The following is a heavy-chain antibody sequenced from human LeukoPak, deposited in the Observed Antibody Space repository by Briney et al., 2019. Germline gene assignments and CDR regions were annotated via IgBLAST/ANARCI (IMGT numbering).Heavy chain of an antibody. Sequence: SETLSLTCAVYGGSFSGYYWSWIRQPPGKGLEWIGEINHSGSTNYNPSLKSRVTISVDTSKNQFSLKLSSVTAADTAVYYCARAPMVRGVYFFDYWGQGTLVTVSS. J-gene: IGHJ4*02. CDR1: GGSFSGYY. V-gene: IGHV4-34*01. CDR3: ARAPMVRGVYFFDY. D-gene: IGHD3-10*01. CDR2: INHSGST.